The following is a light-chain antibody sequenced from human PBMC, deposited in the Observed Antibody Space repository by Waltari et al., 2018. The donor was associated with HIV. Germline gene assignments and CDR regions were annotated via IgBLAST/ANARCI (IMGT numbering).Light chain of an antibody. CDR3: QSADNSGTWV. V-gene: IGLV3-25*03. CDR1: ELPTHN. CDR2: KDN. J-gene: IGLJ3*02. Sequence: SYHLTQPPSVSVSPGQTARNHCHGDELPTHNAYWYQQKPGQAPILVIYKDNERPSGIPERFSGSSSGTTVTLTISGVQAEDEADYYCQSADNSGTWVFGGGTKLTVL.